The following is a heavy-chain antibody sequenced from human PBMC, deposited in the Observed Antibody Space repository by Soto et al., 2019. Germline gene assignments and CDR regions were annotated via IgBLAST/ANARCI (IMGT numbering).Heavy chain of an antibody. CDR1: GGPISSYY. V-gene: IGHV4-59*01. CDR2: IYYSGST. J-gene: IGHJ6*02. D-gene: IGHD6-19*01. Sequence: SETLSLTCTVSGGPISSYYWSWIRQPPGKGLEWIGYIYYSGSTNYNPSLKSRVTISVDTSKNQFSLKLSSVTAADTAVYYCARLEAVAVAGSFYYYGMDVWGQGTTVTVSS. CDR3: ARLEAVAVAGSFYYYGMDV.